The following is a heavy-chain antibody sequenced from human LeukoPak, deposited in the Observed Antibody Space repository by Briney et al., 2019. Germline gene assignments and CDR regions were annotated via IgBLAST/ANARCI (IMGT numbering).Heavy chain of an antibody. CDR3: VTDGDKWNDFEY. V-gene: IGHV3-7*01. Sequence: GGSLRLSCAASGFSISNFWMHWVCQAPGKSLEWVAIIDKDGNEIKYVDSVKGRFTLSRDNARNSVYLQMNSLRTEDTALYYCVTDGDKWNDFEYWGQGTLVTVSS. J-gene: IGHJ4*02. CDR1: GFSISNFW. D-gene: IGHD1-1*01. CDR2: IDKDGNEI.